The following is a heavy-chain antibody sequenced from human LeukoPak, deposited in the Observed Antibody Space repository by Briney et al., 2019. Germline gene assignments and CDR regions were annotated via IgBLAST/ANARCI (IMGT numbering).Heavy chain of an antibody. CDR2: INPNSGGT. CDR1: AYSFTGFY. V-gene: IGHV1-2*02. D-gene: IGHD6-6*01. J-gene: IGHJ5*02. Sequence: ASVKVSCKSSAYSFTGFYMHWVRQAPGQGLEWMGWINPNSGGTNYAQKFQGRVTMTRDTSISTAYMELSRLRSDDTAVYYCAREVDSSSSAVFDPWGQGTLVTVSS. CDR3: AREVDSSSSAVFDP.